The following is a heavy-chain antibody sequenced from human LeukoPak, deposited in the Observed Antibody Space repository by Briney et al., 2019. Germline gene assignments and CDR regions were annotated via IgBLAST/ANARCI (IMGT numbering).Heavy chain of an antibody. Sequence: SETLSLTCTVPGGSISSYYWSWIRQPPGKGLEWIGYIYYSGSTNYNPSLKSRVTISVDTSKNQFSLKLSSVTAADTAVYYCASSNLKSGSYYNYWGQGTLVTVSS. CDR1: GGSISSYY. D-gene: IGHD1-26*01. J-gene: IGHJ4*02. CDR3: ASSNLKSGSYYNY. CDR2: IYYSGST. V-gene: IGHV4-59*01.